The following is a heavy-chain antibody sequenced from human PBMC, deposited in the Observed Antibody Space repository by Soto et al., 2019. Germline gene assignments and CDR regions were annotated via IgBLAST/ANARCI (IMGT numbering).Heavy chain of an antibody. CDR1: GFTFISYS. V-gene: IGHV3-48*02. CDR3: ARAPYDFWSGYQNWFDP. J-gene: IGHJ5*02. CDR2: ISSSSSTI. Sequence: PWGSLRLSCAASGFTFISYSINCVRQSPFKGLEWVSYISSSSSTIYYADSVKGRFTISRDNAKNSLYLQMNSLRDEDTAVYYCARAPYDFWSGYQNWFDPWGQGTLVT. D-gene: IGHD3-3*01.